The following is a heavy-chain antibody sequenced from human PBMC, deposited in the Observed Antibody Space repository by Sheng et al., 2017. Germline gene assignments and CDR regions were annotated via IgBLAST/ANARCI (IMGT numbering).Heavy chain of an antibody. D-gene: IGHD2-15*01. Sequence: QVQLVESGGGVVQPGRSLRLSCAASGFTFSSYGMHWVRQAPGKGLEWVAVIWYDGSNKYYADSVKGRFTISRDNSKNTLYLQMNSLRAEDTAVYYCAREEGRYWAFDIWGQGTMVTVSS. CDR1: GFTFSSYG. J-gene: IGHJ3*02. CDR3: AREEGRYWAFDI. V-gene: IGHV3-33*01. CDR2: IWYDGSNK.